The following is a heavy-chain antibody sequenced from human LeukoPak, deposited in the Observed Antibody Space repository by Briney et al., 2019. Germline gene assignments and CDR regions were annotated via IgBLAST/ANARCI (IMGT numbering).Heavy chain of an antibody. J-gene: IGHJ4*02. CDR3: ARNDRGRPADY. CDR1: GGSISNSTYY. Sequence: SETLSLTCNVSGGSISNSTYYWGWLRQPPGEGLEWIGSMHYSVTTYHNPSLRSRVTISVDTSKNQFSLRLISVTAADTAVYYCARNDRGRPADYWGQGTLVTVSS. V-gene: IGHV4-39*01. D-gene: IGHD1-26*01. CDR2: MHYSVTT.